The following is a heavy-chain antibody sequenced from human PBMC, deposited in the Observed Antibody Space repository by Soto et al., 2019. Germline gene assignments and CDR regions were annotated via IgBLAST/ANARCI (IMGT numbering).Heavy chain of an antibody. V-gene: IGHV1-18*01. D-gene: IGHD5-12*01. CDR2: ISGFNGNT. J-gene: IGHJ4*02. CDR3: AMWLRPIYFDY. Sequence: ASVKVSCKASGYTFNFYGITWVRQAPGQGLEWMGWISGFNGNTNYAADLQGRVTMTTDTSTSTAYMELSSLRSEDTAVYYCAMWLRPIYFDYWGQGTLVTVSS. CDR1: GYTFNFYG.